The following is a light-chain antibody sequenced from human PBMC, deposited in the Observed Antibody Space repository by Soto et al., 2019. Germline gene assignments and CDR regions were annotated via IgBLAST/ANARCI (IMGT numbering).Light chain of an antibody. CDR2: DVS. J-gene: IGLJ2*01. V-gene: IGLV2-11*01. CDR3: CSYAGSYTL. CDR1: SSDVGGYNF. Sequence: QSALTQPRSVSGSPGQSVTISCTGTSSDVGGYNFVSWYQQHPNKAPKLIIYDVSQRPSGVPDRFSASKSGNTASLTISGLQAEDEADYYCCSYAGSYTLFGGGTKLTV.